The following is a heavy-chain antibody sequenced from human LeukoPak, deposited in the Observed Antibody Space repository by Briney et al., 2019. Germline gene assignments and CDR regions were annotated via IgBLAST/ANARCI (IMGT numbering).Heavy chain of an antibody. CDR2: IRDDGSTR. J-gene: IGHJ4*02. Sequence: GGSLRLSCAASGFTFSRYGLHWVRQAPGKGLEWVAFIRDDGSTRYHAESVKGRFTVSRDNSKNTLYLQMDSLRTEDTAVYYCAKVPHSWGLFDSWGQGTLVTVSS. V-gene: IGHV3-30*02. CDR3: AKVPHSWGLFDS. D-gene: IGHD3-16*01. CDR1: GFTFSRYG.